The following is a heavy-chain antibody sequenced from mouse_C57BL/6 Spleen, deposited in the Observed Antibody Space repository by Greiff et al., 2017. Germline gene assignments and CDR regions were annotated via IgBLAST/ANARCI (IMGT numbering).Heavy chain of an antibody. CDR2: IYPYNGVS. CDR1: GYSFTGYY. V-gene: IGHV1-31*01. D-gene: IGHD3-2*02. J-gene: IGHJ4*01. CDR3: ARGAAQATLYYYAMDY. Sequence: VQLQQSGPELVKPGASVKISCKASGYSFTGYYMHWVKQSHGNILDWIGYIYPYNGVSSYNQKFKGKATLTVDKSSSTASMELRSLTSEDSAVYYCARGAAQATLYYYAMDYWGQGTSVTVSS.